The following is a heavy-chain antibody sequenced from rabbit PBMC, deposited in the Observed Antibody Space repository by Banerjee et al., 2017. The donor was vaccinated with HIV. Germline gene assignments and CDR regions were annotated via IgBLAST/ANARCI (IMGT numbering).Heavy chain of an antibody. CDR3: ARAGAIAYGYDL. D-gene: IGHD6-1*01. J-gene: IGHJ4*01. CDR1: GFDFSSSYW. CDR2: IYAGSSGST. Sequence: QLEESGGGLVKPGGTLTLTCKASGFDFSSSYWICWVRQAPGKGLEWIACIYAGSSGSTYYASWAKGRFTISKTSSTTVTLQVTSLTVADTATYFCARAGAIAYGYDLWGPGTLVTVS. V-gene: IGHV1S45*01.